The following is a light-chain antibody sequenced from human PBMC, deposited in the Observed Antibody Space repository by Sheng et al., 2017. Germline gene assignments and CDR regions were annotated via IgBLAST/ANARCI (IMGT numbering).Light chain of an antibody. Sequence: ETVMTQSPATLSVSPGERAALSCRASQSVYSLAWYQQKPGQAPRLLIYGASTRATDIPARFSGSGSGXEFILTITSLQSEDSAVYYCQQYNTWPYTFGRGDQAGDQ. CDR1: QSVYS. CDR2: GAS. CDR3: QQYNTWPYT. J-gene: IGKJ2*01. V-gene: IGKV3-15*01.